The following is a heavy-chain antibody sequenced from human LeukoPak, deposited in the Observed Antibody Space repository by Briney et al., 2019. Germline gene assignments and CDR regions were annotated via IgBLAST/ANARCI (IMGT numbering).Heavy chain of an antibody. CDR2: IIPIFGTA. CDR3: ARERGYSGYDPRGEYYYYYMDV. CDR1: GGTFSSYA. Sequence: VQVSCKASGGTFSSYAISWVRQAPGQGLEWMGGIIPIFGTANYAQKFQGRVTITADESTSTAYMELSSLRSEDTAVYYCARERGYSGYDPRGEYYYYYMDVWGKGTTVTVSS. V-gene: IGHV1-69*13. D-gene: IGHD5-12*01. J-gene: IGHJ6*03.